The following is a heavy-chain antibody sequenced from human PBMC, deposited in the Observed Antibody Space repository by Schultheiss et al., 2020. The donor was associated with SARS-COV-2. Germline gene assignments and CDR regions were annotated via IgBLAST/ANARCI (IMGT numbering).Heavy chain of an antibody. Sequence: SQTLSLTCTVSGGSVSSGSYYWSWIRQPPGKGLEWIGYIYYSGSTYYNPSLKSRVTISVDTSKNQFSLKLSSVTAADTAVYYCVAYLSWFGGGTGLFDPWGQGTLVTVSS. CDR3: VAYLSWFGGGTGLFDP. CDR2: IYYSGST. J-gene: IGHJ5*02. V-gene: IGHV4-30-4*08. CDR1: GGSVSSGSYY. D-gene: IGHD2-15*01.